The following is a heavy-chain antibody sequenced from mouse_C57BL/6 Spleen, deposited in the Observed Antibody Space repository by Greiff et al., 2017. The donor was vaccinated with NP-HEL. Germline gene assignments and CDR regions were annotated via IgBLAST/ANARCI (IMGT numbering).Heavy chain of an antibody. CDR3: ARPRTGHYYAMDY. Sequence: VMLVESGPGLVQPSQSLSITCTVSGFSLTSYGVHWVRQSPGKGLEWLGVIWSGGSTDYNAAFISRLSISKDNSKSQVFFKMNSLQADDTAIYYCARPRTGHYYAMDYWGQGTSVTVSS. D-gene: IGHD4-1*01. CDR1: GFSLTSYG. CDR2: IWSGGST. J-gene: IGHJ4*01. V-gene: IGHV2-2*01.